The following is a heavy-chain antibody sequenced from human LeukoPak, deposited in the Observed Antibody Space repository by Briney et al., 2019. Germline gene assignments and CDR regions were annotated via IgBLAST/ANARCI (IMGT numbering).Heavy chain of an antibody. J-gene: IGHJ4*02. CDR1: GGSFGGYY. Sequence: SETLSLTCAVYGGSFGGYYWSWIRQPPGKGLEWIGEINHSGSTNYNPSLKSRVNISVDTSKNQFSLKLSSGTAADTAVYYCARVLRLPAHHWGQGTLLSVSS. V-gene: IGHV4-34*01. CDR3: ARVLRLPAHH. CDR2: INHSGST. D-gene: IGHD5-12*01.